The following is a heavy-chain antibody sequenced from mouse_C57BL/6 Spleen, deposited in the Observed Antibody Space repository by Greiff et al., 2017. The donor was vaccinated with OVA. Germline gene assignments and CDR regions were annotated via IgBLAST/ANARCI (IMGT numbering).Heavy chain of an antibody. CDR2: YPGSGNTY. CDR3: RGSDGYYGYFDV. CDR1: YTFTDYYM. V-gene: IGHV1-83*01. D-gene: IGHD2-3*01. J-gene: IGHJ1*03. Sequence: VQLQESGPELVKPGASVKMSCKASGYTFTDYYMHWVKQKPGKGLEWIGEIYPGSGNTYYNEKFKGKATLTADTSSSTAYMQLSSLTSEDSAVYFCARGSDGYYGYFDVWGTGTTVTVSS.